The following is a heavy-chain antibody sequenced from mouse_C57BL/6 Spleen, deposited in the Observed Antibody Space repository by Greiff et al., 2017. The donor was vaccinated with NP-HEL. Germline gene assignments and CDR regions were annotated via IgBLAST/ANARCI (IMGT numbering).Heavy chain of an antibody. CDR3: ARAHYGEGFAY. Sequence: VQLQQSGAELVRPGSSVKLSCKASGYTFTSYWMDWVKQRPGQGLEWIGNIYPSDSETHYNQKFKDKATLTVDKSSSTAYMQLSSLTSEDSAVYYCARAHYGEGFAYWGQGTLVTVSA. CDR1: GYTFTSYW. CDR2: IYPSDSET. V-gene: IGHV1-61*01. D-gene: IGHD1-2*01. J-gene: IGHJ3*01.